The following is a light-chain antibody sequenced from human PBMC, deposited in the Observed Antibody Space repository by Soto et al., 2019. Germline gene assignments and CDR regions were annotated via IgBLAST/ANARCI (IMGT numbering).Light chain of an antibody. V-gene: IGKV3-15*01. CDR1: QYIGSA. Sequence: EVVLTQSPATLSVSPGDRATLSCRASQYIGSAVAWYHQRSGQAPRLLIFDASIRVPTTPARLSGSVSGTEFTLTISSLESEAFAVYFCQQYGDRPRTFGQGTKVDIK. J-gene: IGKJ1*01. CDR2: DAS. CDR3: QQYGDRPRT.